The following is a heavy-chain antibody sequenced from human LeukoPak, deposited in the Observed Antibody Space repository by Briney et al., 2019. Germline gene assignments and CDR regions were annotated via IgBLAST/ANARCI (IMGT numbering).Heavy chain of an antibody. CDR3: ARDRLRRSGRTMVRGILDGY. D-gene: IGHD3-10*01. Sequence: GGSLRLSCAASGFTVSNNYMNWVRQAPGKGLEWVSLIYSGGSTYYADSVKGRFTISRDNSKNTLYLQMNSLRAEDTAVYYCARDRLRRSGRTMVRGILDGYWGQGTLVTVSS. CDR1: GFTVSNNY. J-gene: IGHJ4*02. V-gene: IGHV3-53*05. CDR2: IYSGGST.